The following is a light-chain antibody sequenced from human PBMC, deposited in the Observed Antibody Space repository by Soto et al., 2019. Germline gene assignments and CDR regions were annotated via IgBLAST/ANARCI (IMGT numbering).Light chain of an antibody. CDR1: SSNIGAGYD. CDR2: GNS. CDR3: QSYDSSLSAVG. V-gene: IGLV1-40*01. Sequence: QSVLTQPPSVSGAPGQRVTISCTGSSSNIGAGYDVHWYQQLPGTAPKLLIYGNSNRPSGVPDRFSGSKSGTSASLAITGLQAEYEADYYCQSYDSSLSAVGFGGGTKLTVL. J-gene: IGLJ2*01.